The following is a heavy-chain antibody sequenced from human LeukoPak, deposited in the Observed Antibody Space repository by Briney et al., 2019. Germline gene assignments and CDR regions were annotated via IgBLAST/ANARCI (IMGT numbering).Heavy chain of an antibody. V-gene: IGHV3-23*01. CDR2: ISGSGGST. CDR3: AKPSGRGHYYYYYGMDV. Sequence: GGSLRLSCAASGFTFSSYAMSWVRQPPGKGLEWVSAISGSGGSTNYADSVKGRFTISRDNSKNTLYLQMNSLRAEDTAVYYCAKPSGRGHYYYYYGMDVWGKGTTVTVSS. CDR1: GFTFSSYA. J-gene: IGHJ6*04.